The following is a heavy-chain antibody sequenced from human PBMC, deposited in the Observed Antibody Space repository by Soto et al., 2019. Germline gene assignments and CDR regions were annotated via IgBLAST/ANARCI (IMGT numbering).Heavy chain of an antibody. CDR1: GFTFSSYG. Sequence: GGSLRLSCAASGFTFSSYGMHWVRQAPGKGLEWVAVISYDGSNKYYADSVKGRFTISRDNSKNTLYLQMNSLRAEDTAVYYCAKDLDIVVVVAAAPVDYWGQGTLVTVSS. D-gene: IGHD2-15*01. CDR2: ISYDGSNK. V-gene: IGHV3-30*18. J-gene: IGHJ4*02. CDR3: AKDLDIVVVVAAAPVDY.